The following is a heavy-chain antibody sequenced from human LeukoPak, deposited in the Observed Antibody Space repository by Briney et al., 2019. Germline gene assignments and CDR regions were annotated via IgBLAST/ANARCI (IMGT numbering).Heavy chain of an antibody. CDR2: IIPIFGTA. CDR3: ARDSYYYDSRGAFDI. D-gene: IGHD3-22*01. Sequence: SVKVSCKASGGTFSSYAISWVRQAPGQGLEWMGGIIPIFGTANYAQKFQGRVTITADESTSTAYMELSSLRSEDTAVYYCARDSYYYDSRGAFDIWGQGTMVTVSS. CDR1: GGTFSSYA. V-gene: IGHV1-69*13. J-gene: IGHJ3*02.